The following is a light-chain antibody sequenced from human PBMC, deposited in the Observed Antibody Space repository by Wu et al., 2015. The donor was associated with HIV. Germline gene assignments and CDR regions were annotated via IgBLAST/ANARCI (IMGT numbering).Light chain of an antibody. Sequence: EIVMTQSPATLSLSPGERATLSCRASQDVGNYVAWYQQKPGQAPRLLMSATSIRASGIPARFIGRGSGTEFALIIDSLQSEDFAIYFCQQYGHWPPLTFGGGTTVEI. J-gene: IGKJ4*01. CDR1: QDVGNY. CDR2: ATS. V-gene: IGKV3-15*01. CDR3: QQYGHWPPLT.